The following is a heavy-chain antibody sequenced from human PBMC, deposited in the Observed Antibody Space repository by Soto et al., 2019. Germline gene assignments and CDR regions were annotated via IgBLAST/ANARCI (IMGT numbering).Heavy chain of an antibody. CDR2: IYYSGST. V-gene: IGHV4-30-4*01. CDR1: GGSISSGDYY. D-gene: IGHD5-18*01. Sequence: PSETLFLTCTVSGGSISSGDYYWSWIRQPPGKGLEWIGYIYYSGSTYYNPSLKSRVTISVDTSKNQFSLKLSSVTAADTAVYYCARYSVDTAMPEGFDPWGQGTLVTVSS. J-gene: IGHJ5*02. CDR3: ARYSVDTAMPEGFDP.